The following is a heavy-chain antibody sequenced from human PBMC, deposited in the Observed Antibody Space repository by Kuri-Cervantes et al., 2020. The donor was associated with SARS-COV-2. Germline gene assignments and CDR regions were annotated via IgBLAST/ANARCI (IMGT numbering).Heavy chain of an antibody. J-gene: IGHJ2*01. CDR1: GGTFSSYT. CDR3: ARGRKGATVTTSPDL. CDR2: IIPIFGTT. V-gene: IGHV1-69*06. Sequence: SVKVSCKASGGTFSSYTISWVRQAPGQGLEWMGGIIPIFGTTNYAQKFQGRVTIIADKSTSTAYMELSSLRSEDTAVSDCARGRKGATVTTSPDLWGRGTLVTVSS. D-gene: IGHD4-17*01.